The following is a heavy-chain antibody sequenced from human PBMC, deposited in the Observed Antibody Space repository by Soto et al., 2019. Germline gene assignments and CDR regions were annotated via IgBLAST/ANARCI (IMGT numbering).Heavy chain of an antibody. V-gene: IGHV3-53*04. Sequence: GGSLRLSCAASGFTVSSNYMSWVRQAPGKGLEWVSVIYSGGSTYYAESVKGRFNISRHNSKNTPYLQMNSLRAEDTAVYYCATTSTDPYSNYFFDFWGQGTLVTVSS. CDR3: ATTSTDPYSNYFFDF. J-gene: IGHJ4*02. CDR1: GFTVSSNY. D-gene: IGHD4-4*01. CDR2: IYSGGST.